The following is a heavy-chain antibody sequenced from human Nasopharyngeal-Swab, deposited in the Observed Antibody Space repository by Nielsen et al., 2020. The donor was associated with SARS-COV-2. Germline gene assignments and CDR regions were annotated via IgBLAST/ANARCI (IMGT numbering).Heavy chain of an antibody. V-gene: IGHV3-21*01. J-gene: IGHJ6*02. CDR1: GFTFSSYS. CDR3: ARDPKYYYYYGMDV. CDR2: ISSSSSYI. Sequence: GEALKISWAASGFTFSSYSMNWVRQARGKGLEWVSSISSSSSYIYYADSVKGRFTISRDNAKNSLYLQMNSLRAEDTAVYYCARDPKYYYYYGMDVWGQGTTVTVSS.